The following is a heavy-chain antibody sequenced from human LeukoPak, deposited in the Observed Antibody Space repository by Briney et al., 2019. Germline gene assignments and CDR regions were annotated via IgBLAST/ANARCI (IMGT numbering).Heavy chain of an antibody. CDR1: GFTFNNYW. J-gene: IGHJ4*02. Sequence: GGSLRLSCAAFGFTFNNYWMSWVRQAPGKGLEWVANINQDGSGKNYVDSVNGRFTISRDNAKNSLYLQMNSLRAEDTAVYFCAKASIAGAIGVLDYWGQGTLVTVSS. D-gene: IGHD1-26*01. V-gene: IGHV3-7*01. CDR3: AKASIAGAIGVLDY. CDR2: INQDGSGK.